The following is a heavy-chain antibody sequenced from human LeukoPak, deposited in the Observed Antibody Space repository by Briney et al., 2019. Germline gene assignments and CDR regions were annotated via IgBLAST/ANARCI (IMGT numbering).Heavy chain of an antibody. J-gene: IGHJ4*02. CDR1: GYTFIGYY. CDR2: INPNSGGT. CDR3: ARDRSTMVRGDMGY. D-gene: IGHD3-10*01. V-gene: IGHV1-2*02. Sequence: ASVKVSCKASGYTFIGYYMHWVRQAPGQGLELMGWINPNSGGTKYAQKFQGRVTITKDTPISTAYMELSRLRSDDTAVYYCARDRSTMVRGDMGYWGQGTLVTVSS.